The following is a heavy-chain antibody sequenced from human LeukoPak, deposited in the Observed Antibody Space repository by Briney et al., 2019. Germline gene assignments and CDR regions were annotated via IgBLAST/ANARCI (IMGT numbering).Heavy chain of an antibody. V-gene: IGHV3-30-3*01. CDR1: GFTFSNYA. CDR3: ARASYCSSITCYTAFDY. CDR2: ISFDGSYK. J-gene: IGHJ4*02. Sequence: GGSLRLSCAASGFTFSNYAIHWVRQAPGKGLEWVAVISFDGSYKYYADSMKGRFTISRDNAKNSLYLQVNSLRAEDTAVYYCARASYCSSITCYTAFDYWGQGTLVTVSS. D-gene: IGHD2-2*02.